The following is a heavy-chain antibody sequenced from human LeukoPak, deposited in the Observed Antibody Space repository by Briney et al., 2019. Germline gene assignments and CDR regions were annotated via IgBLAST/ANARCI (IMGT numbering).Heavy chain of an antibody. V-gene: IGHV3-23*01. CDR1: GFAFSNFA. Sequence: GGSLRLSCAASGFAFSNFAMSWVRQAPGKGLEWVSAMSGSGYYTYYVESVKGRFTISRDNSKNTLYLHMNSLRADDTAVYYCAKMEGQKLYDYCMDVWGRGTTVTVSS. CDR3: AKMEGQKLYDYCMDV. J-gene: IGHJ6*03. D-gene: IGHD3-3*01. CDR2: MSGSGYYT.